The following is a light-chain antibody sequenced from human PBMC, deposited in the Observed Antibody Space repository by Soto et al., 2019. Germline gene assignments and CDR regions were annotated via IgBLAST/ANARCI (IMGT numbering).Light chain of an antibody. CDR3: QQSYSTPQST. CDR2: AAS. Sequence: DIQMTQSPSSLSASVGDRVTITCRASQSISSYLNWYQQKPGKAPKLLIYAASSLQSGVPSRFSGSGSGTYFTLTISNLQPEDFATYYCQQSYSTPQSTFGQGTKLEIK. V-gene: IGKV1-39*01. J-gene: IGKJ2*01. CDR1: QSISSY.